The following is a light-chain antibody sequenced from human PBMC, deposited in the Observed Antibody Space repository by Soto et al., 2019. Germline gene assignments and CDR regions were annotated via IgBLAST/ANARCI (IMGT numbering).Light chain of an antibody. CDR2: GVS. J-gene: IGKJ2*01. CDR3: QQYGRSPPFT. V-gene: IGKV3-20*01. CDR1: QSVSSAY. Sequence: EIVLTQSPGTLSLSPGERATLSCRASQSVSSAYLAWYQHKPGQAPRLLIYGVSNRATGIPDRFSGSGSGTDFTLTISRLEPEDFAVYFCQQYGRSPPFTFGQGTKVEIK.